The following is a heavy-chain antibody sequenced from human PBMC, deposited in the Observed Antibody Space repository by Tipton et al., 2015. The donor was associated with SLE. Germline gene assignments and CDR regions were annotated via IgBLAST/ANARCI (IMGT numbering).Heavy chain of an antibody. D-gene: IGHD6-13*01. CDR2: IYYSGST. Sequence: TLSLTCTVSGDSLSTNYWGWIRQPPGKGLEWIGSIYYSGSTYYNPSLKSRVTISVDTSENQFSLKLTSVTAADTAVYYCAKYVDLAVAGPLDYWGQGTLVTVSS. CDR3: AKYVDLAVAGPLDY. J-gene: IGHJ4*02. CDR1: GDSLSTNY. V-gene: IGHV4-39*07.